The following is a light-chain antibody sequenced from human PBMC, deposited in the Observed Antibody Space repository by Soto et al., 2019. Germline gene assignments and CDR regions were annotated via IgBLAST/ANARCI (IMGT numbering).Light chain of an antibody. CDR3: CSYAGSSTFHVV. V-gene: IGLV2-23*03. CDR2: EGS. Sequence: QSVLPQPASVSGSPGQSITISCTGTSSDVGSYNLVSWYQQHPGKAPKLMIYEGSKRPSGVSNRFSGSKSGNTASLTISGLQAEDEADYYCCSYAGSSTFHVVFGGGTKLTVL. CDR1: SSDVGSYNL. J-gene: IGLJ2*01.